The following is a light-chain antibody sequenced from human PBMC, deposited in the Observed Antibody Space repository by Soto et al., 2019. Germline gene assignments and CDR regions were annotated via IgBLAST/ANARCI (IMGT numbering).Light chain of an antibody. CDR3: QQRSDWSSIT. J-gene: IGKJ5*01. CDR1: QSISSSY. Sequence: EIVWTLSPGTLSLSPGARGTLSWSANQSISSSYLAWYHQKPGQAPSLLIHDASNRTTGIPARFSGSGSGTDFSITISSLEAEDFAVYYYQQRSDWSSITFGQGTRLEIK. CDR2: DAS. V-gene: IGKV3D-20*02.